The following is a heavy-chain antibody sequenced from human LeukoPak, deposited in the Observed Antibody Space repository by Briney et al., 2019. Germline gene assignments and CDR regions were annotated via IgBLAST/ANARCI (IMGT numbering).Heavy chain of an antibody. D-gene: IGHD3-22*01. J-gene: IGHJ3*02. Sequence: SETLSLTCTVSGGSISSYYWSWIRQPPGKGLEWIGYIYYSGSTNYNPSLKSRVTISVDTSKNQFSLKLSSVTAADTAVYYCARARPYYYDSSGYPRGAFDIWGQGTMVTVSS. CDR2: IYYSGST. V-gene: IGHV4-59*12. CDR1: GGSISSYY. CDR3: ARARPYYYDSSGYPRGAFDI.